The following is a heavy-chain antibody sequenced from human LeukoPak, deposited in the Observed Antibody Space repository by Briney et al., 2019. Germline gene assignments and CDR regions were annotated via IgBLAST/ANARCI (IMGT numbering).Heavy chain of an antibody. Sequence: GGSLRLSCEASGFIFSTYWMSWVRQPPGKGLEWVANLDQGGSEINYVDSVKGRFTISRDNAKNSLYLQMNSLRAEDTALYYCVRDRGYSTFDYWGQGILVTVSS. CDR1: GFIFSTYW. J-gene: IGHJ4*02. D-gene: IGHD3-22*01. V-gene: IGHV3-7*01. CDR3: VRDRGYSTFDY. CDR2: LDQGGSEI.